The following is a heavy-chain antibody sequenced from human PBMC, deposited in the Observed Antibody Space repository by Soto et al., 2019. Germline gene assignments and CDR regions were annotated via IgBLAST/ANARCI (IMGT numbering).Heavy chain of an antibody. J-gene: IGHJ4*02. V-gene: IGHV3-23*01. D-gene: IGHD4-17*01. CDR1: GFTFSSSA. CDR2: VSDSGGST. Sequence: EVQLLESGGGLVQPGGSLRLSCAASGFTFSSSAMSWFRQAPGKGLEWVSAVSDSGGSTYYADSVKGRFTISRDNFKNTLYLQMSSLRAEDTAVYYCAKNSEKYDDSKCDYWGQGTLVTVSS. CDR3: AKNSEKYDDSKCDY.